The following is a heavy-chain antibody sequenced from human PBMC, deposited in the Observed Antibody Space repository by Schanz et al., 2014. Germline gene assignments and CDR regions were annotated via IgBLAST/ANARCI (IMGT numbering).Heavy chain of an antibody. J-gene: IGHJ6*02. CDR1: GFTFSNYA. Sequence: VQLLESGGGLVQPGGSLRLSCAASGFTFSNYAMHWVRQAPGKGLDWLAVISFDGRNKYHAQSVKGRFTISRDNSKNTLYLRMNSLRAEDTAVYYCAKEFSSSWWYGMDVWGQGTTVTVSS. D-gene: IGHD6-13*01. CDR3: AKEFSSSWWYGMDV. V-gene: IGHV3-30*18. CDR2: ISFDGRNK.